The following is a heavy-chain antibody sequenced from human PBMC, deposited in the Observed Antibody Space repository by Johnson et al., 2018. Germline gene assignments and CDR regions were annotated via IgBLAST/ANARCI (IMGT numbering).Heavy chain of an antibody. Sequence: QLVESVGGLVQPGGSLRLSCEASGFTFSNHWMSWVRQAPGKGLEWVANIKQDGSDKKYVDFVKGRFTISRDNAQNSLYLQMNSLRVEDTAVYYCVRNGGAFDFWGQGTRVTVSS. CDR1: GFTFSNHW. V-gene: IGHV3-7*01. J-gene: IGHJ3*01. D-gene: IGHD2-8*01. CDR3: VRNGGAFDF. CDR2: IKQDGSDK.